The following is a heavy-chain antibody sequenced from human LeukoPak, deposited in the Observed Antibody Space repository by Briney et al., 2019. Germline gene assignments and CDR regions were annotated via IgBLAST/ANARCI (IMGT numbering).Heavy chain of an antibody. CDR2: IYHSGRT. Sequence: PSETLSLTCTVSGYSISSGYYWGWIRQPPGKGLEWIGSIYHSGRTYYNPSLKSRVTISVDTSKNQFSLKLSSVTAADTAVYYCVRSDDFWSGYYGYWGQGTLVTVSS. CDR3: VRSDDFWSGYYGY. CDR1: GYSISSGYY. J-gene: IGHJ4*02. V-gene: IGHV4-38-2*02. D-gene: IGHD3-3*01.